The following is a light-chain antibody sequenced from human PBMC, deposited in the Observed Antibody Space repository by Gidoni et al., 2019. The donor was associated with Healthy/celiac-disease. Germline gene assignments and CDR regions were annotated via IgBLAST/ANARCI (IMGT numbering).Light chain of an antibody. V-gene: IGLV1-40*01. CDR3: QSYDSSLSGSV. CDR1: SPNIGAGYA. J-gene: IGLJ3*02. CDR2: GNS. Sequence: QSVLTQPPSVSEAPGQRVTISCTGSSPNIGAGYAVHWYHQLPGTAPKLLIYGNSNRPSGVPDRFSGSKSGTSASLAITGLQAEDEADYYCQSYDSSLSGSVFGGGTKLTVL.